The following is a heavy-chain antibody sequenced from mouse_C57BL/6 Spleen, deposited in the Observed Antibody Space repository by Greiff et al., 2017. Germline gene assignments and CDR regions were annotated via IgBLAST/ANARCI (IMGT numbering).Heavy chain of an antibody. CDR1: CYTFTSYW. CDR3: ARSDYGGYAMDY. V-gene: IGHV1-53*01. CDR2: INPSNGGT. D-gene: IGHD1-1*01. J-gene: IGHJ4*01. Sequence: VQLQQPGTELVKPGASVKLSCKASCYTFTSYWMHWVKQRPGQGLEWIGNINPSNGGTNYNEKFKSKATLTVDKSSRTAYMQLSSLTSEDSAVYYCARSDYGGYAMDYWGQGTSVTVSS.